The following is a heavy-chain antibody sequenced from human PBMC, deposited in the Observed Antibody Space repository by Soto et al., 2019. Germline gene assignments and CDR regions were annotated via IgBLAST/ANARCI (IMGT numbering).Heavy chain of an antibody. V-gene: IGHV5-10-1*01. J-gene: IGHJ6*02. CDR2: IDPSDSYT. Sequence: PGESLKISCKGSGYSFTSYWISWVRQMPGKGLEWMGRIDPSDSYTNYSPSFQGHVTISADKSISTAYLQWSSLKASDTAMYYCATQYYYGSGSYYNPDYYGMDVWGQGTTVSVSS. D-gene: IGHD3-10*01. CDR3: ATQYYYGSGSYYNPDYYGMDV. CDR1: GYSFTSYW.